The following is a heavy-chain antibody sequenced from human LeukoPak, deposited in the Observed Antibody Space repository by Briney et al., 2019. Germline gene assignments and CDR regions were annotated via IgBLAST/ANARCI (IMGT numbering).Heavy chain of an antibody. CDR2: IKQDGSEK. J-gene: IGHJ5*02. CDR3: ARAGGNPGFDP. Sequence: GGSLRLSCAASGFSFSSYWMTWVRRAPGKGLEWVANIKQDGSEKHYVDSVKGRFTISRDNAKKSLFLQMNSLRGEDTAVYYCARAGGNPGFDPWGQGTLVTVSS. CDR1: GFSFSSYW. D-gene: IGHD4-23*01. V-gene: IGHV3-7*01.